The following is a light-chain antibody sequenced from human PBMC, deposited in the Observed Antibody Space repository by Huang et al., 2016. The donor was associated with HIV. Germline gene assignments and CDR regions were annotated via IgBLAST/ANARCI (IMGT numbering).Light chain of an antibody. J-gene: IGKJ2*01. CDR2: RAS. CDR3: QQYNTYLYT. Sequence: DIQMTQSPSTLSASVGDRVTITCRASPNINTCLAWYQQKPVKAPDLLIYRASSLQVGGPSIFPGIGSGTEFTLTITSLQPDDLGTYYCQQYNTYLYTFGQGTKLEI. CDR1: PNINTC. V-gene: IGKV1-5*03.